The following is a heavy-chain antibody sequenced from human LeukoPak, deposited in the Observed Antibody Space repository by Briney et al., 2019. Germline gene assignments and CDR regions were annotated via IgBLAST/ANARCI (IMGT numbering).Heavy chain of an antibody. CDR1: GGTFSSYA. V-gene: IGHV1-69*13. CDR3: ARFYYGSGSISD. J-gene: IGHJ4*02. D-gene: IGHD3-10*01. CDR2: IIPIFGTA. Sequence: AVKVSCKASGGTFSSYAISWVRQAPGQGREWMGGIIPIFGTANYAQKFQGRVTITADESTSTAYMELSSLRSEDTAVYYCARFYYGSGSISDWGQGTLVTVSS.